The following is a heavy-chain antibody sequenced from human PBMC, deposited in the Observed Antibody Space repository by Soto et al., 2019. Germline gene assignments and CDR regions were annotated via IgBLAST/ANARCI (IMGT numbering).Heavy chain of an antibody. J-gene: IGHJ4*02. Sequence: QVQLVESGGGVVQPGRSLRLSCAASGFTFSSYGMHWVRQAPGKGLEWVAVIWYDGSNKYYADSVKGRFTISRDNSKNTLELQMHSLRAEDTAVYYCARDRQGMPPVSGGQGTLVTVSS. CDR3: ARDRQGMPPVS. V-gene: IGHV3-33*01. CDR1: GFTFSSYG. D-gene: IGHD2-2*01. CDR2: IWYDGSNK.